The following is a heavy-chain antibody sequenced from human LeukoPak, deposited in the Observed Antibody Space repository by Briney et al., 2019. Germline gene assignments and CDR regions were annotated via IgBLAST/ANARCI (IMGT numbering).Heavy chain of an antibody. CDR3: ARVVGQLVRYYFDY. V-gene: IGHV1-18*01. Sequence: ASVKVSCKASGYTFTSYGISWVRQAPGQGLEWMGWISAYNGNTNYAQKLQGRVTMTTDTSTSTAYMELRSLRSDDTAVYYCARVVGQLVRYYFDYWGQGTLVTVSS. D-gene: IGHD6-13*01. CDR1: GYTFTSYG. J-gene: IGHJ4*02. CDR2: ISAYNGNT.